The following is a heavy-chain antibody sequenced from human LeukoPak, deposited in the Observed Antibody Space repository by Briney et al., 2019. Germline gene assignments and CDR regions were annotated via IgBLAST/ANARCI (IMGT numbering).Heavy chain of an antibody. D-gene: IGHD3-16*01. J-gene: IGHJ4*02. CDR3: ARLNFRGGEALHFDS. Sequence: PSETLSVTCSVSGGSLTNYSLGWIRQPPGKGLEFIGHIHPDGTTNYDSSLQSRVAISLDTSKIQFSLRLYSVTAADTALYFCARLNFRGGEALHFDSWGQGTLVTVSS. V-gene: IGHV4-4*09. CDR1: GGSLTNYS. CDR2: IHPDGTT.